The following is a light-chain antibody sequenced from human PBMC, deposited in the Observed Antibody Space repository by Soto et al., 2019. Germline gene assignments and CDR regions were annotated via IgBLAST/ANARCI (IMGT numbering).Light chain of an antibody. V-gene: IGLV2-8*01. CDR1: SSDIGAYDS. Sequence: QSALTQTPSASGSRGQSVTISCTGTSSDIGAYDSVSWYQHHPGKAPRALIYEVSKRPSGVPDRFSGSKSGNTASLTVSGLQTEDEADYYCSSFAGSNNFPYVFGTGTKLTVL. CDR2: EVS. CDR3: SSFAGSNNFPYV. J-gene: IGLJ1*01.